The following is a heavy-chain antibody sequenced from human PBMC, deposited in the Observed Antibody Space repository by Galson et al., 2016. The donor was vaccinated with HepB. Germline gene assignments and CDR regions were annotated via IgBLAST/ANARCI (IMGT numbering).Heavy chain of an antibody. CDR2: ITAHTGKT. D-gene: IGHD4-11*01. V-gene: IGHV1-18*01. CDR3: ARGTTTVDN. J-gene: IGHJ4*02. CDR1: GYIFPNYG. Sequence: SVKVSCKASGYIFPNYGISWVRQAPGQGLEWMGWITAHTGKTNYAQTLQGRVTMTTDPSTSTAYMEIRSLRSDNTAVYYCARGTTTVDNCGQGTLVTVSS.